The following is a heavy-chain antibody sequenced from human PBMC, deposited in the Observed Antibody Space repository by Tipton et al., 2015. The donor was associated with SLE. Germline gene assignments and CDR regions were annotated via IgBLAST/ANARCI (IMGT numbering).Heavy chain of an antibody. Sequence: SLRLSCAASGFTFSSYGMSWVRQAPGKGLEWVSSINRAGTYMYYADSVKGRFTISRDNTKNSLYLQMNSLRAEDTAVYYCARDLGGFDHWGQGTRVTVSS. D-gene: IGHD3-16*01. CDR2: INRAGTYM. V-gene: IGHV3-21*03. J-gene: IGHJ5*02. CDR3: ARDLGGFDH. CDR1: GFTFSSYG.